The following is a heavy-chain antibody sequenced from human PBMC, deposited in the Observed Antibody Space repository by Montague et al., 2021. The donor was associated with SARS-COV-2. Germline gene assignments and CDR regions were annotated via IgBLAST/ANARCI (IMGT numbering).Heavy chain of an antibody. D-gene: IGHD3-9*01. CDR3: ARTTYFDLASIYYYVIDV. Sequence: SETLSLTCTVSGGSINNYYWSWIRRPPGRGLEWIGYIYYSGSTEYSPSLKSRVTMSIDTSKNQFSLRLNSVTAADTAVYFCARTTYFDLASIYYYVIDVWGQGTTVTVSS. CDR1: GGSINNYY. CDR2: IYYSGST. J-gene: IGHJ6*02. V-gene: IGHV4-59*08.